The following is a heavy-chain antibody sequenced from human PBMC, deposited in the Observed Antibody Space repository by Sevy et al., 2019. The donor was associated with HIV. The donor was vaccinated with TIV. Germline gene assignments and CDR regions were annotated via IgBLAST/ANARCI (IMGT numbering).Heavy chain of an antibody. CDR3: AKEGGIVVVITESEFDY. V-gene: IGHV3-23*01. D-gene: IGHD3-22*01. CDR2: ISGSGGST. J-gene: IGHJ4*02. Sequence: GGSLRLSCAASGFTFSSYAMSWVRQAPGKGLEWVSAISGSGGSTYYADSVKGRFTISRDNSKNTLYLQMNSLRAEDTAVYYCAKEGGIVVVITESEFDYWGQGTLVTVSS. CDR1: GFTFSSYA.